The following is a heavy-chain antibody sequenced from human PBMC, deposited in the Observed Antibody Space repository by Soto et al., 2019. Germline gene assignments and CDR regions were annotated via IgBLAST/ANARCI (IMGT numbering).Heavy chain of an antibody. CDR3: AKDPLRMQWLENWFDP. V-gene: IGHV3-23*01. Sequence: GGSLRLSCAASGFTFSSYAMSWVRQAPGKGLEWVSAISGSGGSTYYADSVKGRFTISRDNSKNTLYLQMNSLRAEDTAVYYCAKDPLRMQWLENWFDPWGQGTLVTVSS. D-gene: IGHD6-19*01. J-gene: IGHJ5*02. CDR2: ISGSGGST. CDR1: GFTFSSYA.